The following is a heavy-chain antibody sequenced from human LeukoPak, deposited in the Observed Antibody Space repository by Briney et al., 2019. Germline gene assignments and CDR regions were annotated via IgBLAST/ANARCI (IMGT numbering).Heavy chain of an antibody. J-gene: IGHJ3*02. V-gene: IGHV1-69*06. CDR2: IIPIFGTA. Sequence: GASVKVSCKASGGTFSSYAISWVRQAPGQGLEWMGGIIPIFGTANYAQKFQGRVTITADKSTSTAYMELSSLRSEDTAVYYCARDAGRIVGATGAFDIWGQGTMVTVSS. CDR3: ARDAGRIVGATGAFDI. CDR1: GGTFSSYA. D-gene: IGHD1-26*01.